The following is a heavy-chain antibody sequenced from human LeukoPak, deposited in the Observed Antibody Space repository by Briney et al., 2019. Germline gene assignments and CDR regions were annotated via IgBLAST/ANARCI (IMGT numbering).Heavy chain of an antibody. Sequence: PSETLSLTCTVSGGSISSYYWSWIRQPAGKGLEWIGRIYTSGSTNYNPSLKSRVTMSVDTSKSQFSLKLSSVTAADTAVYYCARDRSTNWGITHYYYYYMDVWGKGTTVTVSS. CDR1: GGSISSYY. CDR3: ARDRSTNWGITHYYYYYMDV. CDR2: IYTSGST. D-gene: IGHD7-27*01. V-gene: IGHV4-4*07. J-gene: IGHJ6*03.